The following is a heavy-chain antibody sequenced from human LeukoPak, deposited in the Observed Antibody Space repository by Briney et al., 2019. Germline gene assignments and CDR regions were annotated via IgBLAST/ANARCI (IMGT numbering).Heavy chain of an antibody. J-gene: IGHJ4*02. Sequence: PSETLSLTCAVHGGSFSGYYWSWIRQPPGKGLEWIGEINHSGSTNYNPSLKSRVTISVDTSKNQFSLKLSSVTAADTAVYYCARHTNNYGDYGDDYWGQGTLVTVSS. D-gene: IGHD4-17*01. CDR1: GGSFSGYY. CDR2: INHSGST. V-gene: IGHV4-34*01. CDR3: ARHTNNYGDYGDDY.